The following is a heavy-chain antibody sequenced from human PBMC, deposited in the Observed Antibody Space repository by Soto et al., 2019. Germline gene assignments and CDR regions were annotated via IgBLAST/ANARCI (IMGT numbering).Heavy chain of an antibody. D-gene: IGHD3-16*01. V-gene: IGHV2-5*02. Sequence: QITLKESGPTLVKPTQTLTLTCTFSGFSLPTDRVGVGWIRQPPGKALEWLAVIYWDDTNTYRPSLKSRLTRPQYTSKIQVDQTIHDIYHVDTDRYYRAHASGGQFLYWGQGTLDTGSA. CDR1: GFSLPTDRVG. CDR3: AHASGGQFLY. CDR2: IYWDDTN. J-gene: IGHJ4*02.